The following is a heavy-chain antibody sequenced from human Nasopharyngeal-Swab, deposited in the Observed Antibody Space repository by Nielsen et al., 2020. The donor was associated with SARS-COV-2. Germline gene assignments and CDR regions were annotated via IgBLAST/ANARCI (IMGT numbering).Heavy chain of an antibody. CDR2: INPINGAT. CDR1: GYTFSGYY. J-gene: IGHJ5*02. D-gene: IGHD3-22*01. Sequence: ASVKVSCKASGYTFSGYYIHWVRQAPGQGLEWVGRINPINGATNYAQKLQGRVTMTTDTSTSTAYMELRSLRSEDTAVYYCATAPGYYDSSGASKKLGFGWFDPWGQGTLVTVSS. V-gene: IGHV1-18*04. CDR3: ATAPGYYDSSGASKKLGFGWFDP.